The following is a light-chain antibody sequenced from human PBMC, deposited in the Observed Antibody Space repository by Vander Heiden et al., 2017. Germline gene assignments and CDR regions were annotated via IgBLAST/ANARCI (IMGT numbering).Light chain of an antibody. V-gene: IGKV3-11*01. Sequence: EIVLTQSPATLSLSPGERATLSCRASQRVSSYLAWYQQKPGQAPRLLIYDASNRATGIPARFSGSGSGTDFTLTISSLEPEDFAVYYCQQRYNWPPMYTFGQGTKLEIK. CDR3: QQRYNWPPMYT. CDR1: QRVSSY. J-gene: IGKJ2*01. CDR2: DAS.